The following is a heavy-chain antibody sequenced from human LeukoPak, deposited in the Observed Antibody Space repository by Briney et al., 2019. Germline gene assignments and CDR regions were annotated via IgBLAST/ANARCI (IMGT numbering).Heavy chain of an antibody. CDR1: GFTFSSYA. Sequence: GGSLRLSCAASGFTFSSYAMHWVRQAPGKGLEWVAVISYDGSNKYYADSVKGRFTISRDNSKNTLYLQMNSLRAEDTAVYYCVRDLRGYDFWFDPWGQGTLVTVSS. J-gene: IGHJ5*02. CDR3: VRDLRGYDFWFDP. D-gene: IGHD5-12*01. V-gene: IGHV3-30-3*01. CDR2: ISYDGSNK.